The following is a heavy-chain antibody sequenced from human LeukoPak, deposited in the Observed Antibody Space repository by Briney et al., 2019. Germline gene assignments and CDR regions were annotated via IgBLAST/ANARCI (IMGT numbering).Heavy chain of an antibody. CDR3: ARHYGRDWFDP. CDR2: ISYSGST. V-gene: IGHV4-39*01. Sequence: SETLSLTCTVSGGSITSSDYYWGWIRQPPGKGLERIGSISYSGSTDYKPSLKGRVTISLGTSNNRFSLKLSSVTAADTALYYCARHYGRDWFDPWGQGALVTVSS. J-gene: IGHJ5*02. CDR1: GGSITSSDYY. D-gene: IGHD4-17*01.